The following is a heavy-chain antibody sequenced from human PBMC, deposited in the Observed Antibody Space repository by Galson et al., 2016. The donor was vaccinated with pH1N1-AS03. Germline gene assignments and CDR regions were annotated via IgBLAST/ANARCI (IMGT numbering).Heavy chain of an antibody. CDR3: ARIVVVTPSYWYFDL. CDR2: VYDSGSI. CDR1: GGSIGSYY. V-gene: IGHV4-59*08. D-gene: IGHD2-21*02. Sequence: SETLSLTCTVSGGSIGSYYWSLIRQPPGMGLEWIGYVYDSGSINYNPSLKSRVTISVDTSKNQFSLKLSSVTAADTAVYYCARIVVVTPSYWYFDLWGRGTLVTVS. J-gene: IGHJ2*01.